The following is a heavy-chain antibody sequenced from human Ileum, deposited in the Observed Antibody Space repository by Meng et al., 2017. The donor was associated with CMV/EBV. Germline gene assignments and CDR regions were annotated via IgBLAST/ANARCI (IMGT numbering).Heavy chain of an antibody. CDR3: ARTGRFGSYYFDY. Sequence: QVQLQEWDLGLGKPSETLSLTCSVSGGSFSSYYWSWIRQAPVKGLEWIGYVYSTGSTNYSPSLRSRVTISVDTSRNQFSLRLSSVTAADTAVYYCARTGRFGSYYFDYWGQGTLVTVSS. D-gene: IGHD3-10*01. CDR2: VYSTGST. CDR1: GGSFSSYY. J-gene: IGHJ4*02. V-gene: IGHV4-59*01.